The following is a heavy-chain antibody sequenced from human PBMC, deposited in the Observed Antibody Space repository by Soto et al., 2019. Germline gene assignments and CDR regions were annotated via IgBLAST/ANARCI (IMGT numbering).Heavy chain of an antibody. CDR1: EFTFSSYW. CDR2: IKQDGGAK. D-gene: IGHD1-26*01. V-gene: IGHV3-7*01. CDR3: VRERERTNKLDD. Sequence: EVQLVESGGGLVQPGGSLRLSCVASEFTFSSYWMSWVRQAPGKGLEWVANIKQDGGAKYYVDSVKGRFTISRDNAKDSLYLQMNSLRAEDTAVYYCVRERERTNKLDDWGQGTTVTVSS. J-gene: IGHJ6*02.